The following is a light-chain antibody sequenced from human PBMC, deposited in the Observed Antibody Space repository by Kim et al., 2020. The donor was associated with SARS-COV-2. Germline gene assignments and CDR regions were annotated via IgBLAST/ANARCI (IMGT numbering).Light chain of an antibody. CDR3: QQYGGSPLT. CDR2: DAS. V-gene: IGKV3-20*01. CDR1: QSVGSNY. Sequence: EIVLTQSPGTLSLSPGERATLSCRASQSVGSNYLAWYQQKPGQAPRLLIYDASNRATDIPDRFSGSGSGTDFTLTISRLEPEDYAVYFCQQYGGSPLTFGGGTKLEI. J-gene: IGKJ4*01.